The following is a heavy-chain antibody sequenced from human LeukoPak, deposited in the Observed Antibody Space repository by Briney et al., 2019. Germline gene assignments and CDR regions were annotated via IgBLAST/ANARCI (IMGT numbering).Heavy chain of an antibody. D-gene: IGHD6-13*01. J-gene: IGHJ4*02. CDR3: ATRITAAGFDY. CDR1: GFTFSSYA. Sequence: GGSLRLSCAASGFTFSSYAMTWVRQAPGKGLEWVAAVSGSGSVKYYTDSVKGRFTISRDNSKNTVYMQMNSLRAEETAVYYCATRITAAGFDYWGQGTLVTVSS. CDR2: VSGSGSVK. V-gene: IGHV3-23*01.